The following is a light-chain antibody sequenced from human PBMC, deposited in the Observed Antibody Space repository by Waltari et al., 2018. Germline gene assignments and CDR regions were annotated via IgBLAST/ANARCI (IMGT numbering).Light chain of an antibody. CDR2: SNT. CDR1: NSNIGSNV. V-gene: IGLV1-44*01. J-gene: IGLJ2*01. Sequence: QSVLTQPPSASGAPGQTVTIFFSGGNSNIGSNVVNWYQQVPGTAPKLLIYSNTYRPSGVPDRFSGSKSGTSASLAISGLQSDDEGDYYCATWDDRLTGVVFGGGTQVTVL. CDR3: ATWDDRLTGVV.